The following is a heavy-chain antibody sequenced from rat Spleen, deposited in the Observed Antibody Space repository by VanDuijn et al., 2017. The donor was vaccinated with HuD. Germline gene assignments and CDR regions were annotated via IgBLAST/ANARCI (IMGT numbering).Heavy chain of an antibody. CDR3: ARWKYTTDWFAY. CDR1: GFSLTNYG. V-gene: IGHV2S8*01. Sequence: QVQLKESGPDLMQPTQTLSLTCTVSGFSLTNYGVSWVRQPPGKGLEWIAGISSGGNTYHNSVLKSRLNISRDTSKSQVFLKMNSLQTEDTAMYFCARWKYTTDWFAYWGQGTLVTVSS. D-gene: IGHD1-6*01. CDR2: ISSGGNT. J-gene: IGHJ3*01.